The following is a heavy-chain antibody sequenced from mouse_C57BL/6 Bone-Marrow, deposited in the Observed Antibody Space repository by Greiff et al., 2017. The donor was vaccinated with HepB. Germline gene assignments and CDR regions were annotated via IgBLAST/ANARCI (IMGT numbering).Heavy chain of an antibody. CDR2: IDPSDSYT. J-gene: IGHJ1*03. V-gene: IGHV1-69*01. CDR3: ARRARYFWYFYV. CDR1: GYTFTSYW. D-gene: IGHD2-12*01. Sequence: QVQLKQPGAELVMPGASVKLSCKASGYTFTSYWMHWVKQRPGQGLEWIGEIDPSDSYTNYNQKFKGKSTLTVDKSSSTAYMQLSSLTSEDSAVYYCARRARYFWYFYVWGTGTTVTVSS.